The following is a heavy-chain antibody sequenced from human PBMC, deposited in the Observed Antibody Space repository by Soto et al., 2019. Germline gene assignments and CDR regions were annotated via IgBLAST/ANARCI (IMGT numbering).Heavy chain of an antibody. V-gene: IGHV4-59*12. CDR1: GGSISSYY. D-gene: IGHD5-12*01. CDR3: ARGKITGYEVDY. CDR2: IYYSGST. Sequence: SETLSLTCTVSGGSISSYYWSWIRQPPGKGLEWIGYIYYSGSTNYNPSLKSRVTISVDTSKNQFSLKMSYLNPEDTALYYCARGKITGYEVDYWGQGTLVTVS. J-gene: IGHJ4*02.